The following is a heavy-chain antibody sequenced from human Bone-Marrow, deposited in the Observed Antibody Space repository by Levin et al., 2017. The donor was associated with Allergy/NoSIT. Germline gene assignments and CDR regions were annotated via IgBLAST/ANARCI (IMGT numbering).Heavy chain of an antibody. Sequence: PGGSLRLSCAASGFTFRMYDMHWVRQAPGKGLEWVAVISYVGKNRYYAGSVKGRFTISRDNSKNTLYLQMNSLSAEDTAVYYCARAFDSSDEPWYSYFYHMDAWGQGTTVTVSS. CDR2: ISYVGKNR. D-gene: IGHD2-15*01. V-gene: IGHV3-30*03. CDR3: ARAFDSSDEPWYSYFYHMDA. J-gene: IGHJ6*03. CDR1: GFTFRMYD.